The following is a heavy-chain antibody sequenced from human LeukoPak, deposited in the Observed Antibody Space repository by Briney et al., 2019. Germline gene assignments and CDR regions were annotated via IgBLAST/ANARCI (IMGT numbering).Heavy chain of an antibody. CDR3: ARGPYYDILTGYYRNYYYYMDV. D-gene: IGHD3-9*01. Sequence: VASVKVSCKASGYTFTSYDINWVRQATGQGLEWMGWMNPNSGNTGYAQKFQGRVTITRNTSISTAYMELNSLRSEDTAVYYCARGPYYDILTGYYRNYYYYMDVWGKGTTVTVSS. CDR2: MNPNSGNT. V-gene: IGHV1-8*03. J-gene: IGHJ6*03. CDR1: GYTFTSYD.